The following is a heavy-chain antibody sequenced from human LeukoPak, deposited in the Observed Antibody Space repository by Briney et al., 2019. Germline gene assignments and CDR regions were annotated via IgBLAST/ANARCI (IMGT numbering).Heavy chain of an antibody. D-gene: IGHD3-16*02. J-gene: IGHJ3*01. CDR2: TYYRSTWYN. V-gene: IGHV6-1*01. Sequence: PSQTLSLTCAISGDSVSSKSAAWFWIRQSQSRGLEWLGRTYYRSTWYNDYAVSVKSRITINPDTSKNQFSLQLNSLTPEDTAVYYCARDPDPFSRLSIFDVWGQGTMVTVSS. CDR1: GDSVSSKSAA. CDR3: ARDPDPFSRLSIFDV.